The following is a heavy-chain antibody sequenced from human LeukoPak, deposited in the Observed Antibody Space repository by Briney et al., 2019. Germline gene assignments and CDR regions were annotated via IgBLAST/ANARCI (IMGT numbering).Heavy chain of an antibody. V-gene: IGHV3-23*01. Sequence: PGGSLRLSCAVSGFSVSSFGMSWVRQAPGKGLEWISTISADGETTYYADSVKGRFLISRDNSKNALSLQLNSLRADDTGVYYCAQGYNSGWYPNWGQGSLVSVSS. D-gene: IGHD6-19*01. CDR2: ISADGETT. CDR1: GFSVSSFG. J-gene: IGHJ4*02. CDR3: AQGYNSGWYPN.